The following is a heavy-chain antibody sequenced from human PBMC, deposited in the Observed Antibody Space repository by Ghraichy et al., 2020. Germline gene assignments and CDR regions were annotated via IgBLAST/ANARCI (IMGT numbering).Heavy chain of an antibody. D-gene: IGHD3/OR15-3a*01. J-gene: IGHJ6*02. V-gene: IGHV4-34*10. Sequence: SQTLSLTCAVYGGSISGNYWSWVRQPPGEGLEWIGEINHSRSTNYNPSLKSRITVSVDTSKNQFYLKLSSVTAADTAVYYCASGTYYFQKDDHPPGRSMDVCGQGPAVSVSS. CDR3: ASGTYYFQKDDHPPGRSMDV. CDR2: INHSRST. CDR1: GGSISGNY.